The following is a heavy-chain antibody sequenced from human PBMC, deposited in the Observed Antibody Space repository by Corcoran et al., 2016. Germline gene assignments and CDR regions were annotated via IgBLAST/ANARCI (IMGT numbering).Heavy chain of an antibody. V-gene: IGHV4-39*07. Sequence: QLQLQESGPGLVKPSETLSLTCTVSGGSISSSSYYWGWIRQPPGKGLEWIGSIYYSGSTYYNPSLKSRVTISVATSKNQFSLKLSSVTAADTAVYYCARVEYSSSSHPYGMTSGAKGPRSPSP. CDR2: IYYSGST. J-gene: IGHJ6*02. CDR1: GGSISSSSYY. D-gene: IGHD6-6*01. CDR3: ARVEYSSSSHPYGMTS.